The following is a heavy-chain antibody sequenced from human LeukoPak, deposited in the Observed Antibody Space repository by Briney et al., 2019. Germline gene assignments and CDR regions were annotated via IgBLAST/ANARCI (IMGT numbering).Heavy chain of an antibody. CDR2: MNPNSGNT. CDR1: GYTFTSYD. J-gene: IGHJ6*03. CDR3: ARGLGYCSSTSCYPNYYYYMDD. D-gene: IGHD2-2*01. Sequence: ASVKVSCKASGYTFTSYDINWVRQATGQGLEWIGWMNPNSGNTGYAQKFQGRVTMTRNTSISTAYMELSSLRSEDTAVYYCARGLGYCSSTSCYPNYYYYMDDWGKGTTVTVSS. V-gene: IGHV1-8*01.